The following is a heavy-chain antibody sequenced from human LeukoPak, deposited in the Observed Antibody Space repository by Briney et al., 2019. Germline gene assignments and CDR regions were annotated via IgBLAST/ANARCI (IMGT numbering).Heavy chain of an antibody. J-gene: IGHJ5*02. Sequence: SETLSLTCTVSGYSISSGYYWGWIRQPPGKGLVWIGSIYHSGSTYYNPSLKSRVTISVDTSKNQFSLKLSSVTAADTTVYYCAREVDPYSGDWFDPWGQGTLVTVSS. D-gene: IGHD2-15*01. V-gene: IGHV4-38-2*02. CDR1: GYSISSGYY. CDR3: AREVDPYSGDWFDP. CDR2: IYHSGST.